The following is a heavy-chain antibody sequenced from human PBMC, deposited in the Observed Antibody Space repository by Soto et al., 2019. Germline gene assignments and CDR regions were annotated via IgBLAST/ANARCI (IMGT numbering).Heavy chain of an antibody. D-gene: IGHD2-2*01. CDR1: GGTFSSYA. J-gene: IGHJ4*02. CDR2: IIPIFGTA. V-gene: IGHV1-69*13. Sequence: SVKVSCKASGGTFSSYAISWVRQAPGQGLEWMGGIIPIFGTANYAQKFQGRVTITADESTSTAYMELSSLRSEDTAVYYCARARFCTSTSCYHYFDFWGQGTLVTVSS. CDR3: ARARFCTSTSCYHYFDF.